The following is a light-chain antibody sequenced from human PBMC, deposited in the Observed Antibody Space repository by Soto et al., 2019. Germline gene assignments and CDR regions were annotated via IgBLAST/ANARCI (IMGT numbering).Light chain of an antibody. J-gene: IGKJ1*01. CDR1: QSLLSSDGNIY. CDR3: MEALQTLGT. V-gene: IGKV2-28*01. CDR2: LSS. Sequence: DIVMTQSPLSLSVTPGEPASISCRSSQSLLSSDGNIYLDWYLQKPGQSPQLLISLSSNRASGVPDRFSGSGSDTDFTLKISRVEAEDVGIYYCMEALQTLGTFGQGTKVEIK.